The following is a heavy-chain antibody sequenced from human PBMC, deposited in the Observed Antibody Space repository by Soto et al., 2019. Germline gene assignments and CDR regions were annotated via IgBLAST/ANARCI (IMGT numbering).Heavy chain of an antibody. CDR2: INPNSGGT. J-gene: IGHJ5*02. Sequence: QVQLVQSGAEVKKPGASVKVSCKASGYTFTGYYMHWVRQAPGQGLEWMGWINPNSGGTNYAQKFQGRVTMTRDTSISTAYMELSRLRSDDTAVSYCARDLLEPHSHNWFDPWGQGTLVTVSS. CDR1: GYTFTGYY. V-gene: IGHV1-2*02. D-gene: IGHD1-1*01. CDR3: ARDLLEPHSHNWFDP.